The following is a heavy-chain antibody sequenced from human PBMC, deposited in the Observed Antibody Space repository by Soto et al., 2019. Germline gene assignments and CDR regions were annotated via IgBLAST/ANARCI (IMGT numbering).Heavy chain of an antibody. Sequence: QLQLQESGPELLKPSETLSRTCTVSGGSISSTTFYWGWIRQSPGKGLEWIGSIYYIGNTYYNPSLESRVTISVDTSKNQFSLKLSSATAADTAVYYCMTQTPIRGEVVYWGQGTLVTVSS. V-gene: IGHV4-39*01. J-gene: IGHJ4*02. D-gene: IGHD3-16*01. CDR1: GGSISSTTFY. CDR2: IYYIGNT. CDR3: MTQTPIRGEVVY.